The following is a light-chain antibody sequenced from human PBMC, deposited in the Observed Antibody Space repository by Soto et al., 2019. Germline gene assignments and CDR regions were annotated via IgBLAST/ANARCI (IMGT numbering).Light chain of an antibody. CDR2: DAS. J-gene: IGKJ1*01. CDR3: QQSSNWPPWT. Sequence: DIVLTQSPATLSLSPGERATFSCKASQSVGTSLAWFQQKPGQAPRLLIYDASVRATGIPARFSGSGSGTDFPLTLSRLQPEDIAMYYCQQSSNWPPWTFGRGNRVEI. V-gene: IGKV3-11*01. CDR1: QSVGTS.